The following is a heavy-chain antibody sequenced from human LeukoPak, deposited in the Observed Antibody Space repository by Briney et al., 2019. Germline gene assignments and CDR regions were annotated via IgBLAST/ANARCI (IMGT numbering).Heavy chain of an antibody. V-gene: IGHV3-30-3*01. Sequence: GGSLRLSCAASGFTFSSYAMHWVRQAPGKGLEWVAVISYDGSNKYYADPVKGRFTISRDNSKNTLYLQMNSLRAEDTAVYYCARDTLAATHWFDPWGQGTLVTVSS. CDR1: GFTFSSYA. J-gene: IGHJ5*02. CDR3: ARDTLAATHWFDP. CDR2: ISYDGSNK. D-gene: IGHD2-15*01.